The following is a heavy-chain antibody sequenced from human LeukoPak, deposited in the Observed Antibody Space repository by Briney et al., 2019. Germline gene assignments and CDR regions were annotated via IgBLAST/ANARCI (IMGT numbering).Heavy chain of an antibody. D-gene: IGHD3-9*01. CDR2: IKQDGSEK. J-gene: IGHJ4*02. V-gene: IGHV3-7*01. CDR1: GFTFSSYW. CDR3: ASMVDYVLRYFDWSSNPYYFDY. Sequence: GGSLRLSCAASGFTFSSYWMSWVRQAPGKGLEWVANIKQDGSEKYYVDSVKGRFTISRDNAKNSLYLQMNSLRAEDTAVYHCASMVDYVLRYFDWSSNPYYFDYWGQGTLVTVSS.